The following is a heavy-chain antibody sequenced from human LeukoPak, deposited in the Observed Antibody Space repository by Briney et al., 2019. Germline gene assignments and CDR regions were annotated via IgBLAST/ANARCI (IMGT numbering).Heavy chain of an antibody. J-gene: IGHJ4*02. CDR1: GFTFSSYG. D-gene: IGHD1-1*01. CDR3: ARDLGTSLRGYFDY. Sequence: GGSLRLSCAASGFTFSSYGMHWVRQAPGKGLELVAVIWYDGSNKYYADSVEGRFTISRDNSKNTLYLQMNSLRAEDTAVYYCARDLGTSLRGYFDYWGQGTLVTVSS. V-gene: IGHV3-33*01. CDR2: IWYDGSNK.